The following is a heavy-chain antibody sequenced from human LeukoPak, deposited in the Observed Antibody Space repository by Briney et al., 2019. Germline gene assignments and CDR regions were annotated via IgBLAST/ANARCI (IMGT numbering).Heavy chain of an antibody. CDR3: ARSGPAAGRPDAFDI. CDR1: GGSISSSSFY. J-gene: IGHJ3*02. CDR2: IYYSGIT. V-gene: IGHV4-39*07. Sequence: SETLSLTCTLSGGSISSSSFYWGWIRQPPGKGLECIGTIYYSGITYYNSSLKSRVTISVDTFKNQFSLKLSSVTAADTAVYFCARSGPAAGRPDAFDIWGQGTMVTVSS. D-gene: IGHD2-2*01.